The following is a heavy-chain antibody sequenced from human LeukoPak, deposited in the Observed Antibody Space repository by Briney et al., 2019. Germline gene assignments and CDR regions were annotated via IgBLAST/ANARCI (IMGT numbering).Heavy chain of an antibody. D-gene: IGHD6-13*01. V-gene: IGHV1-18*04. CDR2: ISAYNGNT. CDR3: ARDRAVAAAGTGFDY. J-gene: IGHJ4*02. CDR1: GYTFTGYY. Sequence: GASVKVPCKASGYTFTGYYMHWVRQAPGQGLEWMGWISAYNGNTNYAQKLQGRVTMTTDTSTSTAYMELRSLRSDDTAVYYCARDRAVAAAGTGFDYWGQGTLVTVSS.